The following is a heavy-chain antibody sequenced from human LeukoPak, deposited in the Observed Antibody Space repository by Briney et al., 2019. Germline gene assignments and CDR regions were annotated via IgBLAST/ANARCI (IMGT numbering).Heavy chain of an antibody. J-gene: IGHJ5*02. Sequence: ASVKVSCKISGDTFINYGISWVRQAPGQGLEWMGWISAYNGNTNYAQKLQGRVTMTTDTSTSTAYMELRSLRYDDTAVYYCARDMIAARPNWFDPWGQGTLVTVSS. CDR3: ARDMIAARPNWFDP. CDR2: ISAYNGNT. CDR1: GDTFINYG. D-gene: IGHD6-6*01. V-gene: IGHV1-18*01.